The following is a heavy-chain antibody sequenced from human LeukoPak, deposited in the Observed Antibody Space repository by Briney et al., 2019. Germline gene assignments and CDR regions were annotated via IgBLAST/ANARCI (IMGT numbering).Heavy chain of an antibody. CDR1: GFTFSSYA. V-gene: IGHV3-23*01. J-gene: IGHJ4*02. CDR2: ISGSGGST. CDR3: AKVYSSGYYYVSEGFDY. Sequence: GGSLRLSCAASGFTFSSYAMTCVRQAPGKGLEWVSAISGSGGSTYYADSVKGRFTISRDNSKNTLYLQMNSLRAEDTAVYYCAKVYSSGYYYVSEGFDYWGQGTLVTVSS. D-gene: IGHD3-22*01.